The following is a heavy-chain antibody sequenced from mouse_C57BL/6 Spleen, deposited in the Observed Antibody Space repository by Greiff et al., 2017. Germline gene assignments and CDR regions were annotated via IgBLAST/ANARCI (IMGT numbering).Heavy chain of an antibody. CDR3: ASNWDVDY. V-gene: IGHV1-82*01. J-gene: IGHJ2*01. CDR1: GYAFSSSW. D-gene: IGHD4-1*01. Sequence: VQLQESGPELVKPGASVKISCKASGYAFSSSWMNWVKQRPGKGLEWIGRIYPGDGDTNYNGKFKGKATLTADKSSSTAYMQLSSLASEDSAVYFCASNWDVDYWGQGTTLTVSS. CDR2: IYPGDGDT.